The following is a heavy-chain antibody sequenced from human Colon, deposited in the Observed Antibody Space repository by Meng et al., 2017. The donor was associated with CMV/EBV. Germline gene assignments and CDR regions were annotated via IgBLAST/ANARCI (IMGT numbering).Heavy chain of an antibody. J-gene: IGHJ4*02. CDR2: INLSGGAT. CDR1: GYTFTSYH. Sequence: ASVKVSCKASGYTFTSYHIHWVRQAPGQGLEWMGLINLSGGATDYAEKFQGRVTMTRDTSTSTVYMELSSLKSEDTAVYYCARDDRGFLFYYDNWGQGTLVTVSS. V-gene: IGHV1-46*01. CDR3: ARDDRGFLFYYDN. D-gene: IGHD3-3*01.